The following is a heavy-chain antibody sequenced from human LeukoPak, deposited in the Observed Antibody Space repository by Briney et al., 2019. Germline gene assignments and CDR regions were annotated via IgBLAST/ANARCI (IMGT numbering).Heavy chain of an antibody. CDR3: ARDGMVRGVIDY. V-gene: IGHV4-59*01. Sequence: SETLSLTCTVSGGSFSSYYWSWIRQPPGKGLEWIGYIHYSGFTNYNPSLKSRATISIDTSKNQFSLKLSSVTAADTAVYYCARDGMVRGVIDYWGQGTRVTVSS. J-gene: IGHJ4*02. CDR1: GGSFSSYY. CDR2: IHYSGFT. D-gene: IGHD3-10*01.